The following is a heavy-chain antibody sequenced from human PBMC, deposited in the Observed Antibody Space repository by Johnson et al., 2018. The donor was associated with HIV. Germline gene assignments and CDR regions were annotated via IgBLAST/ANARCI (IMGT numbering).Heavy chain of an antibody. Sequence: VQLVESGGGVVRPGGSLRLSCAASGFTFDDYGMSWVRQAPGKGLEWVSGINWNGGSTGYADSVTGRFTISRDNAKNSLYLQMNSLRAEDTALYYCASFFSAALWTDAFDIWGQGTMVTVSS. V-gene: IGHV3-20*04. D-gene: IGHD5-18*01. CDR1: GFTFDDYG. CDR2: INWNGGST. J-gene: IGHJ3*02. CDR3: ASFFSAALWTDAFDI.